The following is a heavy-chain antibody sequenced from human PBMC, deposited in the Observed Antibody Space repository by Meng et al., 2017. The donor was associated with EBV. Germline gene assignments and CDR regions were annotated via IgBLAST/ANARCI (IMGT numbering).Heavy chain of an antibody. D-gene: IGHD6-19*01. Sequence: QVQLVESGGGVVQPGRSLRLSCAASGFTFSSYGMHWVRQAPGKGLEWVAVISYDGSNKYYADSVKGRFTISRDNSKNTLYLQMNSLRAEDTAVYYCASAEEAVAGTLDYWGQGTLVTVSS. CDR3: ASAEEAVAGTLDY. CDR2: ISYDGSNK. CDR1: GFTFSSYG. J-gene: IGHJ4*02. V-gene: IGHV3-30*03.